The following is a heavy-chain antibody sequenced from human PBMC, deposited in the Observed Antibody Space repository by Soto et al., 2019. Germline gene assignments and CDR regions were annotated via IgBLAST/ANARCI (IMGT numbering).Heavy chain of an antibody. CDR1: GGTFSRHA. D-gene: IGHD3-22*01. Sequence: QVQLVQSGAEVRKPGSSVKVSCKASGGTFSRHAISWVRQAPGQGLEWMGVIIPIFGTANHAQKFQGRVTIMADESTSTVYMELSSLRSEDTAMYYCARGWGYDSNDYYYAYWVQGTLFIVSA. J-gene: IGHJ4*02. V-gene: IGHV1-69*01. CDR2: IIPIFGTA. CDR3: ARGWGYDSNDYYYAY.